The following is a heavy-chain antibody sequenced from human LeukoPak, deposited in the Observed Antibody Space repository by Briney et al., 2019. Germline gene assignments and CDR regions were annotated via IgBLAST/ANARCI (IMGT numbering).Heavy chain of an antibody. J-gene: IGHJ5*02. Sequence: GASVKFSCKASGYTFTSYDINWVREATGQGLEWMGWLNPNSGNTGYAQKFKGRVTVTRNTSKNTAYMELSSLRSEDTAVYYCARMTVSGRDNWFDPWGQGTLVTVSS. CDR2: LNPNSGNT. CDR1: GYTFTSYD. CDR3: ARMTVSGRDNWFDP. V-gene: IGHV1-8*03. D-gene: IGHD6-19*01.